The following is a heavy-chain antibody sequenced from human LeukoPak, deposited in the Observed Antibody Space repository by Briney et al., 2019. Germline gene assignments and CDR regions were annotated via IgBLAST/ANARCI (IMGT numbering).Heavy chain of an antibody. CDR1: GFTFSSYD. Sequence: GGSLRLSCAASGFTFSSYDMHWVRQATGKGLEWVSAIGTAGDTYYPGSVKGRFTTSRENAKNSLYLQMNSLRAGDTAVYYCARGSSVEGYFQHWGQGTLVTVSS. CDR3: ARGSSVEGYFQH. J-gene: IGHJ1*01. CDR2: IGTAGDT. D-gene: IGHD4-23*01. V-gene: IGHV3-13*01.